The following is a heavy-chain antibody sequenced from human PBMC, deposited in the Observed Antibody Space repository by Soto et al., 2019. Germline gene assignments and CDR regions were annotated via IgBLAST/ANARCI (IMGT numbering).Heavy chain of an antibody. D-gene: IGHD6-6*01. CDR3: ASTNPIAARQDYYYGMDV. J-gene: IGHJ6*02. V-gene: IGHV1-8*01. CDR2: MNPNSGNT. Sequence: ASVKVSCKASGYTFTSYDINWVRQATGQGLEWMGWMNPNSGNTGYAQKFQGRVTMTRNASISTAYMELSSLRSEDTAVYYCASTNPIAARQDYYYGMDVWGQGTTVTVSS. CDR1: GYTFTSYD.